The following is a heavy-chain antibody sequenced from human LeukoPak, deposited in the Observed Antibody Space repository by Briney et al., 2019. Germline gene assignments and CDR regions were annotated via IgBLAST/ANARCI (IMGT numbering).Heavy chain of an antibody. CDR1: GGTFSSYA. CDR3: ARDGYNSSSFTPFDY. J-gene: IGHJ4*02. V-gene: IGHV1-69*13. Sequence: GASVKVSCKASGGTFSSYAISWVRQAPGQGLEWMGGIILIFGTANYAQKFQGRVTITADESTSTAYMELSSLRSEDTDVYYCARDGYNSSSFTPFDYWGQGTLVTVSS. CDR2: IILIFGTA. D-gene: IGHD6-6*01.